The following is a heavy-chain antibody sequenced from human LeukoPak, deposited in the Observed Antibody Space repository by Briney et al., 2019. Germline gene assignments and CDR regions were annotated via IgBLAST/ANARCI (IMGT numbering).Heavy chain of an antibody. CDR2: IRAGGGST. CDR1: GFTFSSYA. D-gene: IGHD3-9*01. J-gene: IGHJ4*02. Sequence: GGSLRLSCATSGFTFSSYAMSWVRDAPGKGLEWVSGIRAGGGSTYCADSVKGRFTISRDNSKNTLYLQKNGLRTGDTPVYQCAKAEGYDILTGLDYWGQETLVTVSS. V-gene: IGHV3-23*01. CDR3: AKAEGYDILTGLDY.